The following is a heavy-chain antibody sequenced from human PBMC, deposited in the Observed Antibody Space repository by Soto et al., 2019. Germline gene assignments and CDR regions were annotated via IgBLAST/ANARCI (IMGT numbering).Heavy chain of an antibody. CDR1: GGSIRSVGYY. Sequence: SETLSLTCPVSGGSIRSVGYYCNWLRQHPGKGLEWIGYIYYSGSTYYNPSLKSRVTISVDTSKNQFSLKLSSVTAADTAVYYCAREGSYKNYYYYGMDVWGQGTTVTVSS. CDR3: AREGSYKNYYYYGMDV. CDR2: IYYSGST. D-gene: IGHD2-15*01. J-gene: IGHJ6*02. V-gene: IGHV4-31*03.